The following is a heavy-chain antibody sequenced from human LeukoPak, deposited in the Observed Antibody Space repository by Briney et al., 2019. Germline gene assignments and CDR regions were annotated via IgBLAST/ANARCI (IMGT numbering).Heavy chain of an antibody. CDR3: ARGWYTDAFDI. D-gene: IGHD1-1*01. CDR1: GFTFSDYY. J-gene: IGHJ3*02. V-gene: IGHV3-11*04. CDR2: ISSSGSTI. Sequence: GGSLRLSCAASGFTFSDYYMSWIRQAPGKGLEWVSYISSSGSTIYYADSVKGRFTISRDNAKNSLFLQMNSLRAEDTAVYFCARGWYTDAFDIWGQGTMVTVSS.